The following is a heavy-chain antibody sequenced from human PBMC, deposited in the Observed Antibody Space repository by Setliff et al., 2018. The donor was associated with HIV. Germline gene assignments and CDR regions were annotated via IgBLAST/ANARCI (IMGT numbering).Heavy chain of an antibody. V-gene: IGHV4-59*11. CDR2: IYYNGNT. J-gene: IGHJ3*02. CDR1: GGSISSHY. D-gene: IGHD1-26*01. Sequence: SETLSLTCTVSGGSISSHYWSWIRLPPGKGLEWIGTIYYNGNTNYNPSLKSRVAISVDTSKNLFSLKMNSVTPADTAVYYCARGIEWEPYAFDIWGQGTMVTVSS. CDR3: ARGIEWEPYAFDI.